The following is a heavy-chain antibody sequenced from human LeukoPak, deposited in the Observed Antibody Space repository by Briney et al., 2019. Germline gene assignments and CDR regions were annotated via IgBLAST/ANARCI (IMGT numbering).Heavy chain of an antibody. CDR2: INQSGST. Sequence: PSETLSLTCAVYGGSFSGYYWSWIRQPPGKGLEWIGEINQSGSTNYNPSLKSRVTISVDTSKNQFSLKLSSVTAADTAVYYCARGLGYCSGGSCYYNWFDPWGQGTLVTVSS. J-gene: IGHJ5*02. D-gene: IGHD2-15*01. CDR1: GGSFSGYY. V-gene: IGHV4-34*01. CDR3: ARGLGYCSGGSCYYNWFDP.